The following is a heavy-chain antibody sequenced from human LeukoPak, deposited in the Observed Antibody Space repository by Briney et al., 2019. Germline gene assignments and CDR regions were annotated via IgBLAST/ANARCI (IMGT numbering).Heavy chain of an antibody. CDR3: ARGGRRITMIVVVQKSEYFQH. Sequence: SVKVSCKASGGTFSTYAISWVRQAPGQGLEWMGGIIPIFGTANYAQKFQGRVTITADKSTSTAYMELSSLRSEDAAVYYCARGGRRITMIVVVQKSEYFQHWGQGTLVTVSS. CDR2: IIPIFGTA. J-gene: IGHJ1*01. CDR1: GGTFSTYA. D-gene: IGHD3-22*01. V-gene: IGHV1-69*06.